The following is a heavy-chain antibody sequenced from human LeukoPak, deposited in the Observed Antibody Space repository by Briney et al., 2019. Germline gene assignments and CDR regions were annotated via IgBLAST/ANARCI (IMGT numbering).Heavy chain of an antibody. D-gene: IGHD6-13*01. Sequence: SETLSLTCTVSGGSISSYYWSWIRQPPGKGLEWIGYIYYSGSTNYNPSLKSRVTISVDTSKNQFSLKLSSVTAADTAVYYCARETVADSSSWQSADYWGQGTLVTVSS. J-gene: IGHJ4*02. V-gene: IGHV4-59*01. CDR3: ARETVADSSSWQSADY. CDR1: GGSISSYY. CDR2: IYYSGST.